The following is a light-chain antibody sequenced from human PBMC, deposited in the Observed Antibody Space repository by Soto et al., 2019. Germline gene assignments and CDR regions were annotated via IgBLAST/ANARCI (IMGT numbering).Light chain of an antibody. V-gene: IGKV3-15*01. Sequence: EIVLTLTTATLALSPGERVTLSCRASQSVFSSLAWYQQKPGQAPRLLIYGAATRATGIPARFSGSGSGTEFTLTISSLQSEDFAVYDCQQYHRWTAFGRGSMVDIK. CDR1: QSVFSS. CDR3: QQYHRWTA. J-gene: IGKJ1*01. CDR2: GAA.